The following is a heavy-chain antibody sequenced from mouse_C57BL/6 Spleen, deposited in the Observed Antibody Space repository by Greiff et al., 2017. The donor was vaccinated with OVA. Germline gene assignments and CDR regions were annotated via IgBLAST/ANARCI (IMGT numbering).Heavy chain of an antibody. CDR3: ARQEDRSYYFDN. Sequence: EVQLMESGGDLVKPGGSLKLSCAASGFTFSSYGMSWVRQTPDKRLEWVATISSGGSYTYYPDSVKGRFTISSDNSKNTLYLQKSSLKSEDTAMYYCARQEDRSYYFDNWGQGTTLTVSS. CDR2: ISSGGSYT. CDR1: GFTFSSYG. J-gene: IGHJ2*01. V-gene: IGHV5-6*01.